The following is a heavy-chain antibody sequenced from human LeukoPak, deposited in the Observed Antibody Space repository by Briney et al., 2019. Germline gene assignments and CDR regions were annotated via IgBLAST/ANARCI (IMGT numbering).Heavy chain of an antibody. CDR3: ARALTTLTYEGY. CDR2: ISGSNSYI. V-gene: IGHV3-21*01. Sequence: AGGSLRLSCAASGFTFSSYTMHWIRQAPGKGLEWVSSISGSNSYIFYADSVKGRFTVSRDNAKDSLYLQVNSLRAEDTAVCYCARALTTLTYEGYWGQGTLVTVSS. D-gene: IGHD1-1*01. J-gene: IGHJ4*02. CDR1: GFTFSSYT.